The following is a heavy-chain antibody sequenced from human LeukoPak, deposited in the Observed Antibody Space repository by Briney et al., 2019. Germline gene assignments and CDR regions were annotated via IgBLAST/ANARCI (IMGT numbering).Heavy chain of an antibody. CDR2: IYYSGST. Sequence: SETLSLTCTGSAGSISSISYYWGWTRHPPGKGLEWIGSIYYSGSTYYNPSLLSRATISVVTSKNQSSLKLSSATAADTAVYYCARHADIVVVAAFYYYYYGMDVWGQGTTVTVSS. CDR3: ARHADIVVVAAFYYYYYGMDV. V-gene: IGHV4-39*01. J-gene: IGHJ6*02. CDR1: AGSISSISYY. D-gene: IGHD2-2*01.